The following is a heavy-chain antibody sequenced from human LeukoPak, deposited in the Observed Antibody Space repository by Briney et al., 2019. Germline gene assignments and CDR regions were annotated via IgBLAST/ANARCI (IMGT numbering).Heavy chain of an antibody. CDR1: GYTFTSYG. CDR2: SNPNSGDK. V-gene: IGHV1-2*02. D-gene: IGHD5-12*01. Sequence: ASVKVSCKASGYTFTSYGISWVRQAPGQGLEWMGWSNPNSGDKNYAQKFQGRVTMTRDTSISTAYMELSRVRSDDTAVYYCAREYSRYSGTYYDYWGQGTLVTVSS. CDR3: AREYSRYSGTYYDY. J-gene: IGHJ4*02.